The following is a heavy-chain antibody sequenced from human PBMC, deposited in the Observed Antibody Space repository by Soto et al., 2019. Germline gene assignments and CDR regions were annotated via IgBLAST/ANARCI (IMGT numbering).Heavy chain of an antibody. Sequence: ASVKVSCKASGYTFTSYGISWVRQAPGQGLEWMGWISAYNGNTNYAQKLRGRVTMTTDTSTSTAYMELRSLRSDDTAVYYCARVRMVRGVITPIDYRGQGNLVSVYS. J-gene: IGHJ4*02. D-gene: IGHD3-10*01. CDR1: GYTFTSYG. CDR2: ISAYNGNT. V-gene: IGHV1-18*04. CDR3: ARVRMVRGVITPIDY.